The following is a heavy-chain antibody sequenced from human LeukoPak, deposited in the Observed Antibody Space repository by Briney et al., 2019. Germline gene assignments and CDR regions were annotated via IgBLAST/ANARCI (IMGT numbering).Heavy chain of an antibody. J-gene: IGHJ3*02. CDR3: ARHAGIVGANDAFDI. CDR2: INHSGSS. CDR1: GGSFSGYY. V-gene: IGHV4-34*01. D-gene: IGHD1-26*01. Sequence: PSETLSLTCAVYGGSFSGYYWSWIRQPPGKGLEWIGEINHSGSSNYNPSLKSRVTISVDTSKNQFSLKLSSVTAADTAVYYCARHAGIVGANDAFDIWGQGTMVTVSS.